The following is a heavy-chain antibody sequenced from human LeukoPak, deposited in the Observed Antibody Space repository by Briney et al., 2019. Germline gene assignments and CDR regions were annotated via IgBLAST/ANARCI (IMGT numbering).Heavy chain of an antibody. CDR3: SRDLRGRDDY. CDR1: GFTLSSYN. V-gene: IGHV3-30-3*01. Sequence: GGSLRLSCAASGFTLSSYNVHWVRQAPGKGLEWMAVMSYDGSNKYYADSVKGRFTISRDNAKNTLYLQMNSLRAEDTAVYYCSRDLRGRDDYWGQGILVIVSS. CDR2: MSYDGSNK. J-gene: IGHJ4*02. D-gene: IGHD5-24*01.